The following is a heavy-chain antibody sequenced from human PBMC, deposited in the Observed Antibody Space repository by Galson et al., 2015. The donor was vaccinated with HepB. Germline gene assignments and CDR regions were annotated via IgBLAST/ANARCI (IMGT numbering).Heavy chain of an antibody. CDR2: IDWDDNT. V-gene: IGHV2-70*11. Sequence: PALVKPTQTLTLTCTFSRLSLSISGRCVNWIRQPPGKALEWLARIDWDDNTYYSPSLKTRLTISKDTSKNQVVLTMTNMDPVDTATYYCARSPSAGGDCSDFDYWGQGILVAVSS. D-gene: IGHD2-21*02. CDR1: RLSLSISGRC. J-gene: IGHJ4*02. CDR3: ARSPSAGGDCSDFDY.